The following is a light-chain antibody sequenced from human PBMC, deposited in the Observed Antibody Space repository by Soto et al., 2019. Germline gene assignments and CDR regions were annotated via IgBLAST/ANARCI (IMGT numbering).Light chain of an antibody. CDR2: EVS. CDR3: SSYAGTTPFV. V-gene: IGLV2-8*01. J-gene: IGLJ1*01. Sequence: QSALTQPPSASGSPGQSVTISCSGTSSDVGGYNHVSWYQQHPGKAPKVMIYEVSQRPSGVPDRFSGSKSGNTASLTVSGVQAEDEADYYCSSYAGTTPFVFGTGTKVTVL. CDR1: SSDVGGYNH.